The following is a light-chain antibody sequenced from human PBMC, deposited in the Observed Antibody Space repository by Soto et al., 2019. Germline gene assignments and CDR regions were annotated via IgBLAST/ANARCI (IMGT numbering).Light chain of an antibody. Sequence: QPVLTQPASVSGSPGQSITISCTGTSSDIGGYNYVSWYQQHPGKAPKLMIYEVSNRPSEVSNRFSGSKSGNTASLTISGLQAEDEADYYCSSYTRSNTLVFGTGTKVTVL. V-gene: IGLV2-14*01. CDR3: SSYTRSNTLV. J-gene: IGLJ1*01. CDR2: EVS. CDR1: SSDIGGYNY.